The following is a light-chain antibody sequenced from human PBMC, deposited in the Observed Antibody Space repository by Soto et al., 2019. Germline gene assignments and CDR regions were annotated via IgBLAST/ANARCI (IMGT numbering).Light chain of an antibody. J-gene: IGLJ3*02. CDR3: TSFTRSSTRV. CDR1: SSDIGYYNY. V-gene: IGLV2-14*01. Sequence: QSALTQPASVSGSPGQSITISCTGTSSDIGYYNYVSWYQQHPGKAPKLMIYEVSNRPSGVSNRFSGSKSANTASLTISGLQAEDEADYYCTSFTRSSTRVFGGGTKVTVL. CDR2: EVS.